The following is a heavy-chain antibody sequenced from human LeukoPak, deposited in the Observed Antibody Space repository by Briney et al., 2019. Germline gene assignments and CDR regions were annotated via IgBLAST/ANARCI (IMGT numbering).Heavy chain of an antibody. CDR1: GYTLTELS. CDR3: ATGPSYDILRDYYYYYCMDV. V-gene: IGHV1-24*01. J-gene: IGHJ6*02. D-gene: IGHD3-9*01. CDR2: FDPEDGET. Sequence: ASVKVSCKVSGYTLTELSMHWVRQAPGKGLEWMGGFDPEDGETIYAQKFQGRVTMTEDTSTDTAYMELSSLRSEDTAVYYCATGPSYDILRDYYYYYCMDVWGQGTTVTVSS.